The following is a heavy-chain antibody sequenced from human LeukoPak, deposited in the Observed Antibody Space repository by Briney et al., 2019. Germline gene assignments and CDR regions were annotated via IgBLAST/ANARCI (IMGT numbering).Heavy chain of an antibody. J-gene: IGHJ4*02. D-gene: IGHD7-27*01. CDR2: IYYSGST. CDR3: ARARNWGHFDC. CDR1: GGSISSYY. V-gene: IGHV4-59*01. Sequence: SETLSLTCTVSGGSISSYYWSWIRQPPGKGLEWIGNIYYSGSTDYNPSLKSRVSMSVDTFKNHFSLRLSSVTAADTAVYYCARARNWGHFDCWGQGTLVTVSS.